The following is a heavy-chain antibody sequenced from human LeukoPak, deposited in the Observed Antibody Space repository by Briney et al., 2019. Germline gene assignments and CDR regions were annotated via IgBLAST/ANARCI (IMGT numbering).Heavy chain of an antibody. V-gene: IGHV4-39*01. J-gene: IGHJ4*02. CDR3: ARHEDKSIAARPPDY. CDR2: IYYSGST. Sequence: PSETLSPTCTVSGGSISSSSCYWGWIRQPPGKGLEWIGSIYYSGSTYYNPSLKSRVTISVDTSKNQFSLKLSSVTAADTAVYYCARHEDKSIAARPPDYWGQGTLVTVSS. CDR1: GGSISSSSCY. D-gene: IGHD6-6*01.